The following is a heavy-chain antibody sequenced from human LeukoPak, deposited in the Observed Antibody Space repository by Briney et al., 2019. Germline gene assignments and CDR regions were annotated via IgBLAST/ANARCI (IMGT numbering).Heavy chain of an antibody. CDR2: INHSGST. V-gene: IGHV4-34*01. J-gene: IGHJ4*02. CDR3: ARSGWFGELYY. Sequence: SETLSLTCAVYGGSFSGYYWSWIRQPPGKGLEWIGEINHSGSTNYNPSLKSRVTISVDTSKNQFSLKLNFVTAADTAVYYCARSGWFGELYYWGQGTLVTVSS. D-gene: IGHD3-10*01. CDR1: GGSFSGYY.